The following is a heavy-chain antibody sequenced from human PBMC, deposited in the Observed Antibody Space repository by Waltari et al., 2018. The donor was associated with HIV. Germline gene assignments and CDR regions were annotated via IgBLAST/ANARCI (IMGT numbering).Heavy chain of an antibody. D-gene: IGHD4-4*01. Sequence: QVQLVQSGAEVKKPGSSVKVSCKASGGTFSSYTISWVRQAPGQGLEWMGRIIPILGIANYAQKFQGRVTITADKSTSTAYMELSSLRSEDTAVYYCARDPPDYSNYVPYYYGMDVWGQGTTVTVSS. J-gene: IGHJ6*02. V-gene: IGHV1-69*08. CDR3: ARDPPDYSNYVPYYYGMDV. CDR1: GGTFSSYT. CDR2: IIPILGIA.